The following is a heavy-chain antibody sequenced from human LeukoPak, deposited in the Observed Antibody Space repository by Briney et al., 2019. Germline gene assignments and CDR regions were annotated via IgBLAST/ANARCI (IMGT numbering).Heavy chain of an antibody. Sequence: ASVKVSCKASGYTFTSYDINWVRQATGQGLEWMGWMNPNSGNTGYAQKFQGRVTMTRNTSISTAYMELSSLRSEDTAVYYCAAYHDILTGTEVARDYWGQGTLVTVSS. CDR3: AAYHDILTGTEVARDY. CDR1: GYTFTSYD. CDR2: MNPNSGNT. V-gene: IGHV1-8*01. D-gene: IGHD3-9*01. J-gene: IGHJ4*02.